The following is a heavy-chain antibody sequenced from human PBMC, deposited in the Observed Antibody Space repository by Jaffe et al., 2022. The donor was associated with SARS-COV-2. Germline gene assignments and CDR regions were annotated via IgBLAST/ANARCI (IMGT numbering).Heavy chain of an antibody. D-gene: IGHD3-3*01. CDR2: ISGSGGST. CDR1: GFTFSSYA. J-gene: IGHJ1*01. V-gene: IGHV3-23*01. CDR3: AKDSDGLRFLEWFRKTSAEYFQH. Sequence: EVQLLESGGGLVQPGGSLRLSCAASGFTFSSYAMSWVRQAPGKGLEWVSAISGSGGSTYYADSVKGRFTISRDNSKNTLYLQMNSLRAEDTAVYYCAKDSDGLRFLEWFRKTSAEYFQHWGQGTLVTVSS.